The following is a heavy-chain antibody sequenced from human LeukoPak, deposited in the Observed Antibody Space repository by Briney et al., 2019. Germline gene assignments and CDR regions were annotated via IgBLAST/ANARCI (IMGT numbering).Heavy chain of an antibody. CDR3: VRKFATGD. Sequence: GGSLRLSCAASGFTFSSHLMHWVRQAQGTGLVWVSSVKSDGTATNYADSVKGRFTISRDNAKNTLYLQMNSLRVEDTAVYYCVRKFATGDWGQGTLVPSPQ. J-gene: IGHJ4*02. CDR1: GFTFSSHL. CDR2: VKSDGTAT. D-gene: IGHD1-14*01. V-gene: IGHV3-74*01.